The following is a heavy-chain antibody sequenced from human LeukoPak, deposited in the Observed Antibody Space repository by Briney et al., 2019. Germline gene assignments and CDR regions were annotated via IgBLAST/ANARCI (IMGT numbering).Heavy chain of an antibody. Sequence: SETLSLTCTVSGGSISSSSYYWGWTRQPPGKGLEWIGSIYYSGSTYYNPSLKSRVTISVDTSKNQFSLKLSSVTAADTAVYYCARQQTYYDFWGGSTWNYYYYGMDVWGQGTTVTVSS. CDR1: GGSISSSSYY. J-gene: IGHJ6*02. CDR3: ARQQTYYDFWGGSTWNYYYYGMDV. CDR2: IYYSGST. V-gene: IGHV4-39*01. D-gene: IGHD3-3*01.